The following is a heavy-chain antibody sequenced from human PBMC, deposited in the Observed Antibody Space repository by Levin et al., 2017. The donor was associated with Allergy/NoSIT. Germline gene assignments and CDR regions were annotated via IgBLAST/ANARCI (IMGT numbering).Heavy chain of an antibody. V-gene: IGHV3-11*01. J-gene: IGHJ3*02. CDR2: ISSSGSTI. CDR1: GFTFSDYY. Sequence: GESLKISCAASGFTFSDYYMSWIRQAPGKGLEWVSYISSSGSTIYYADSVKGRFTISRDNAKNSLYLQMNSLRAEDTAVYYCARDVGSKGGATPPGIWGQGTMVTVSS. D-gene: IGHD1-26*01. CDR3: ARDVGSKGGATPPGI.